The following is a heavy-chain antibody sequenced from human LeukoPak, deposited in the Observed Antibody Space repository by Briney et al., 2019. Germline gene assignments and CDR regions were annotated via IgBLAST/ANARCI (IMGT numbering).Heavy chain of an antibody. CDR2: IYYRGTT. D-gene: IGHD4-17*01. CDR1: GGSISISSF. V-gene: IGHV4-39*01. J-gene: IGHJ2*01. Sequence: PSETLSLNCTASGGSISISSFWGWIRQSPGRGLEWIATIYYRGTTFYNPSLKSRVTISLDTSKNQFSLKLSSATAADTAVYFCARPYQDYGDYWYFDLWGRGTLVTVSS. CDR3: ARPYQDYGDYWYFDL.